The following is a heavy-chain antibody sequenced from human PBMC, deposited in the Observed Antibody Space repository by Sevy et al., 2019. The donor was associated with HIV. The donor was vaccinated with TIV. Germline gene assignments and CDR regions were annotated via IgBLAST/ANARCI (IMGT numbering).Heavy chain of an antibody. J-gene: IGHJ4*02. Sequence: GGSLRLSCTASGFTFGDYAMSWFRQAPGKGLEWVGFIRSKAYGGTTEYAASVKGRFTISRDDSKSIAYLQMNSLKTEDTAVYYCTRDFGSYSDPGWYFDYWGQGTLVTVSS. V-gene: IGHV3-49*03. CDR2: IRSKAYGGTT. CDR1: GFTFGDYA. CDR3: TRDFGSYSDPGWYFDY. D-gene: IGHD1-26*01.